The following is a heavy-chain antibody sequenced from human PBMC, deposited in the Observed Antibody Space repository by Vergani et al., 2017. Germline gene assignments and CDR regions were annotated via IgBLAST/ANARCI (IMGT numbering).Heavy chain of an antibody. V-gene: IGHV4-59*12. D-gene: IGHD3-22*01. CDR1: GGSISSYY. Sequence: QVQLQESGPGLVKPSETLSLTCTVSGGSISSYYWSWIRQPPGKGLEWIGSIYYSGSTYYNPSLKSRVTISVDTSKNQFSLKLSSVTAADTAVYYCARDPRYYYDSSGYYPIDYWGQGTLVTVSS. CDR2: IYYSGST. CDR3: ARDPRYYYDSSGYYPIDY. J-gene: IGHJ4*02.